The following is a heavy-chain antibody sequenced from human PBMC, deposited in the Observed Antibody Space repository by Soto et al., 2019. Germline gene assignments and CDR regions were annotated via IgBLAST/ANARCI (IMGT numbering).Heavy chain of an antibody. CDR1: GGSFTGGYS. D-gene: IGHD3-9*01. CDR3: ARLTGDRDY. J-gene: IGHJ4*02. Sequence: QLQLQESGSGLVQPSQTLSLTCAVSGGSFTGGYSWTWIRQPPGKGLEWIGYIYHGGGIYYNPSLESRATMSLDRSKNHFSLKLTSVTAADTAMYFCARLTGDRDYWGQGALVTVSS. CDR2: IYHGGGI. V-gene: IGHV4-30-2*01.